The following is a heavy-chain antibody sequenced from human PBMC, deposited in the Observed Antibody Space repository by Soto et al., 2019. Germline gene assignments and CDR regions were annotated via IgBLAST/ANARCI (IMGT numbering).Heavy chain of an antibody. D-gene: IGHD4-17*01. CDR1: AGSISRSDYY. CDR3: ARDLSVTTHADYYYLLAV. CDR2: IYYSGST. V-gene: IGHV4-31*03. J-gene: IGHJ6*02. Sequence: SQTLCLTCTVSAGSISRSDYYLSWIRQHPGKGLEWIGYIYYSGSTYYNPSLKSRVTISVDTSKNQISLKMSSVTAAETAVYYCARDLSVTTHADYYYLLAVSGQGTTVPVSS.